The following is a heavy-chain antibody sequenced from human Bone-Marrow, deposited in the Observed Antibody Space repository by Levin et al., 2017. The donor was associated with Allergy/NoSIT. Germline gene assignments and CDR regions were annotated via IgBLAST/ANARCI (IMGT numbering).Heavy chain of an antibody. CDR3: ARTTVTPPFATFDI. D-gene: IGHD4-17*01. J-gene: IGHJ3*02. V-gene: IGHV4-39*07. Sequence: SETLSLTCAVSGGSISTSSHYWGWIRQPPGKGLEWIGNIYYSGSTYYNVSLKSRVTISVDTSKNQFSLKLTSVTAADTAVYYCARTTVTPPFATFDIWGQGTMVTVSS. CDR1: GGSISTSSHY. CDR2: IYYSGST.